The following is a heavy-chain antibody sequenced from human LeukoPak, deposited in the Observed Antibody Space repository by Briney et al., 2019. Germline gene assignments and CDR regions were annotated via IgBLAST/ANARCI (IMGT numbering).Heavy chain of an antibody. Sequence: GGSLRLSCAASGFTFSSYSMNWVRQAPGKGLEWVSLISWDGGSTYYADSVKGRFTISRDNSKNSLYLQMNSLRTEDTALYYCAIEYSSLNYFDYWGQGTLVTVSS. J-gene: IGHJ4*02. D-gene: IGHD6-6*01. CDR1: GFTFSSYS. CDR2: ISWDGGST. CDR3: AIEYSSLNYFDY. V-gene: IGHV3-43*01.